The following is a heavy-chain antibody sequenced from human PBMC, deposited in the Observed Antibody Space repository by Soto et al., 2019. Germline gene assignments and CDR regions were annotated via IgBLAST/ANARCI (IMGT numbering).Heavy chain of an antibody. CDR2: IFHSGSP. CDR3: ARALHGYGDWYFDL. Sequence: QLRLQESGSGLVKPSQTLSLTCAVSGGSISSGNDSWSWIRQPPGKGLEWIGYIFHSGSPYYNPSLESRVTISVDRSKNQFSLRLSSVTAADTAVYYCARALHGYGDWYFDLWGRGTLVTVSS. J-gene: IGHJ2*01. V-gene: IGHV4-30-2*01. CDR1: GGSISSGNDS. D-gene: IGHD4-17*01.